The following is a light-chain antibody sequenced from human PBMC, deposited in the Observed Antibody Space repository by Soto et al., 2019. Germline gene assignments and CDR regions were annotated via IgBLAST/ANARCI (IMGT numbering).Light chain of an antibody. V-gene: IGLV2-14*01. Sequence: QSAVTQPASVSGSPGQSITIARTGTSSDVGGYNYVFWYQQHPGKAPKLMIYDVSNRPSGVSNRFSGPKTGNTASLTISGLQAEDEADYYPSSFTSSSTPVVFGVGTTLTVL. CDR2: DVS. CDR3: SSFTSSSTPVV. CDR1: SSDVGGYNY. J-gene: IGLJ2*01.